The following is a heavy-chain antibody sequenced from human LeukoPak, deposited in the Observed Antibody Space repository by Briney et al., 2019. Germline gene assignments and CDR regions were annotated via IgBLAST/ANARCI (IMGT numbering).Heavy chain of an antibody. V-gene: IGHV3-23*01. CDR3: GRDPNGDYVGAFDF. D-gene: IGHD4-17*01. CDR2: IRGSGDGT. CDR1: GFTFSSYD. J-gene: IGHJ3*01. Sequence: GGPLGLSCTASGFTFSSYDMTWVRQAPGKGLEWVSSIRGSGDGTSYADSVKGRFTMSRDNSKNTLYLQMNSLRAEDTAIYYCGRDPNGDYVGAFDFWGQGTLVTVSS.